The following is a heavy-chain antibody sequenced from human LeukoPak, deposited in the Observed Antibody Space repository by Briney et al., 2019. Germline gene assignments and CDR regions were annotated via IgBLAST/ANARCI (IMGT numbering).Heavy chain of an antibody. CDR3: ARGSTYSSSPFDY. V-gene: IGHV3-21*01. J-gene: IGHJ4*02. Sequence: PGGSLRLSCAASGFTFRNYAMNWVRRAPGKGLEWVSSISSTNTYIDYADSLKGRFTISPDNANNSLFLQMDSLRAEDTAIYYCARGSTYSSSPFDYWGQGILVTVSS. CDR2: ISSTNTYI. D-gene: IGHD6-6*01. CDR1: GFTFRNYA.